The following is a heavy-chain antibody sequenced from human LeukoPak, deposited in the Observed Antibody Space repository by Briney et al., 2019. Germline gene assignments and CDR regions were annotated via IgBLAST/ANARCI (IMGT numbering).Heavy chain of an antibody. CDR3: ARFSGYDDTGHHYLDN. Sequence: SETLSLTCTVSGGSISPHYWSWIRQPPEKGLEWIGYIYYTGGTNYSPSLKGRVTISVGTSTNQFSLKLSSVTAADTAVYYCARFSGYDDTGHHYLDNWGQGTLVTVSS. V-gene: IGHV4-59*08. D-gene: IGHD3-16*01. CDR2: IYYTGGT. CDR1: GGSISPHY. J-gene: IGHJ4*02.